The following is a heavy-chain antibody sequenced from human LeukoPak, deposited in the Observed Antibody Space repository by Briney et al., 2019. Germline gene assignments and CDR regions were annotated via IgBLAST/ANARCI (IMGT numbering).Heavy chain of an antibody. CDR1: GGSIGSGDYY. CDR2: IYYSGST. D-gene: IGHD1-7*01. CDR3: AREVLELRYYYYYMDV. V-gene: IGHV4-30-4*08. Sequence: SETLSLTCTVSGGSIGSGDYYWSWIRQPPGKGLEWIGYIYYSGSTYYNPSLKSRVTISVDTSKNQFSLKLSSVTAADTAVYYCAREVLELRYYYYYMDVWGKGTTVTVSS. J-gene: IGHJ6*03.